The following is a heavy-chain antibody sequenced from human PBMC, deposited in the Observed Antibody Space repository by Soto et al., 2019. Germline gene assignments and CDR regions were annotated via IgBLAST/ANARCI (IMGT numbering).Heavy chain of an antibody. CDR1: GFTFSSYE. CDR3: ARGGSENAFDI. V-gene: IGHV3-48*03. D-gene: IGHD3-10*01. Sequence: GGSLRLSCAASGFTFSSYEMNWVRQAPGKGLEWVSYISSSGSTIYYADSVKGRFTISRDNAKNSLYLQMNSLRAEDTSVYYGARGGSENAFDIWGQGTMVTVSS. J-gene: IGHJ3*02. CDR2: ISSSGSTI.